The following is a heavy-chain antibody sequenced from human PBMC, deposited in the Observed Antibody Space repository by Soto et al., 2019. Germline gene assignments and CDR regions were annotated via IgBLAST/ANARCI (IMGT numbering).Heavy chain of an antibody. D-gene: IGHD6-6*01. J-gene: IGHJ4*02. Sequence: SETLSLTCTVSGGSIGNYYWSWIRQPPGKGLEWIGYIYYSGNTNYNPSLKSRVTMSADTSNNQFSLKLSSVSAADTAVYYCARDRRRAARLKTEYYFDYWGQGTLVTVSS. CDR3: ARDRRRAARLKTEYYFDY. V-gene: IGHV4-59*12. CDR1: GGSIGNYY. CDR2: IYYSGNT.